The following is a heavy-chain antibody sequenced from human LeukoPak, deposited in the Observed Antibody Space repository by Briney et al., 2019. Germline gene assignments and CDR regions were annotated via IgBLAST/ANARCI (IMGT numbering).Heavy chain of an antibody. CDR1: GGTFSSYA. CDR2: IIPILGIA. V-gene: IGHV1-69*04. D-gene: IGHD5-12*01. J-gene: IGHJ4*02. CDR3: ARYSGYERAFDY. Sequence: ASVKVPCKASGGTFSSYAISWVRQAPGQGLEWMGRIIPILGIANYAQKFQGRVTITADKSTSTAYMELSSLRSEDTAVYYCARYSGYERAFDYWGQGTLVTVSS.